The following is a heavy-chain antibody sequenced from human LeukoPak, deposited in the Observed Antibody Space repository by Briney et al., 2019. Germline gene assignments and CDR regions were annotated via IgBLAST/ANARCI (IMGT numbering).Heavy chain of an antibody. J-gene: IGHJ2*01. CDR3: ARARAGYYYDSSGHYYWYFDL. CDR1: GYTFTSYG. CDR2: ISAYNGNT. V-gene: IGHV1-18*01. D-gene: IGHD3-22*01. Sequence: ASVKVSCKASGYTFTSYGISWVRQALGQGLEWMGWISAYNGNTNYAQKLQGRVTMTTDTSTSTAYMELRSLRSDDTAVYYCARARAGYYYDSSGHYYWYFDLWGRGTLVTVSS.